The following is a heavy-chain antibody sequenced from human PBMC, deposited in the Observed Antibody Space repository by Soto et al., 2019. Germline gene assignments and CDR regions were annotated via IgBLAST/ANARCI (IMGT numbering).Heavy chain of an antibody. CDR2: INPNSGGT. V-gene: IGHV1-2*02. J-gene: IGHJ4*02. D-gene: IGHD1-1*01. CDR1: GYTFSDYY. Sequence: ASVKVSCKASGYTFSDYYIHWVRQAPGQGLEWMVCINPNSGGTKYAPKFQGGVTMTRDTSITTAYMELSRLRSGDTAVYYCAREPATAKPEGVDFWGQGTLVTVSS. CDR3: AREPATAKPEGVDF.